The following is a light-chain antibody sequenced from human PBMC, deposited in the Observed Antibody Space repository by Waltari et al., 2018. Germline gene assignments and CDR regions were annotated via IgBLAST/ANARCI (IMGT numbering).Light chain of an antibody. CDR1: SARRNNA. CDR3: QTWGTGNNWV. J-gene: IGLJ3*02. CDR2: VNSDGSH. V-gene: IGLV4-69*02. Sequence: QVVLTQSPSASASLGASVKLTCPLNSARRNNALAWPQQQPDKGPRFLMKVNSDGSHSKGDGIPDRFSGSSSGAERYLTISSLQSEDEADYYCQTWGTGNNWVFGAGTKLTVL.